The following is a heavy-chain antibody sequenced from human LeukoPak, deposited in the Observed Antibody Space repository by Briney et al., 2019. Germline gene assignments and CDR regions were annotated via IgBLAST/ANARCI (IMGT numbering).Heavy chain of an antibody. Sequence: PGGSLRLSCAASGFTFDDYAMHWVRQVPGKGLEWVSGISWNSGSIGYADSVKGRFTISRDNAKNSLYLQMNSLRAEDTALYYCARGGSGSYRGVVDYWGQGTLVTVSS. CDR1: GFTFDDYA. V-gene: IGHV3-9*01. D-gene: IGHD1-26*01. CDR2: ISWNSGSI. J-gene: IGHJ4*02. CDR3: ARGGSGSYRGVVDY.